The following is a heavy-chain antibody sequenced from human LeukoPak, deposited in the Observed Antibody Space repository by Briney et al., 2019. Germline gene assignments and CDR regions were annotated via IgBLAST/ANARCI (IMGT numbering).Heavy chain of an antibody. CDR1: GYTFTSYG. CDR2: ISAYNGNT. Sequence: HWASVKVSCKASGYTFTSYGISWVRQAPGQGLEWMGWISAYNGNTNYAQELQGRVTMTTDTSTSTAYMELRSLRSDDTAVYYCARGRRDGYNLFYWGQGTLVTVSS. CDR3: ARGRRDGYNLFY. D-gene: IGHD5-24*01. V-gene: IGHV1-18*01. J-gene: IGHJ4*02.